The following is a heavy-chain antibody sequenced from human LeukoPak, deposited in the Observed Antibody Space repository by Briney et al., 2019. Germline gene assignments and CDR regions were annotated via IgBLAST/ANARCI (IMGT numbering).Heavy chain of an antibody. D-gene: IGHD7-27*01. Sequence: GESLKISCKGSGNSFASYWIAWVRQMPGKGLEWMGIIYPADSDTRYSPSFQGQVTISADKSISTAYLQWSSLKASDTAMYYCARQIYLGSGDYWGQGTLVTVSS. CDR3: ARQIYLGSGDY. V-gene: IGHV5-51*01. CDR1: GNSFASYW. CDR2: IYPADSDT. J-gene: IGHJ4*02.